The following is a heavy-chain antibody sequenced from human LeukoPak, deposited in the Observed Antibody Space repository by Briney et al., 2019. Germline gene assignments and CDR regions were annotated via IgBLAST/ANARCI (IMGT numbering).Heavy chain of an antibody. J-gene: IGHJ4*02. CDR1: GFTFSNYE. Sequence: GGSLRLSCAASGFTFSNYEMNWVRQAPGKGLEWISYISSSGSTIYYADSVKGRFTISRDNAENSLYLQMNSLRAEDTAIYYCARGPYSSGSYNDYWGQGTLVTVSS. D-gene: IGHD3-10*01. CDR3: ARGPYSSGSYNDY. V-gene: IGHV3-48*03. CDR2: ISSSGSTI.